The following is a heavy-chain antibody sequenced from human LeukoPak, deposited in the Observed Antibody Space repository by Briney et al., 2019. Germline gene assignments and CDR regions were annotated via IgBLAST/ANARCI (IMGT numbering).Heavy chain of an antibody. J-gene: IGHJ4*02. CDR1: GDSVSSNSAA. Sequence: SQTLSLTCAISGDSVSSNSAAWNWIRQSPSRGLEWLGRTYYRSKWYNAVSVKSRITINPDTSKNQVSLQLNSVTPEDTAVYYCARDRNFGGPYNSIDYWGQGTLVTVSS. D-gene: IGHD2/OR15-2a*01. CDR3: ARDRNFGGPYNSIDY. CDR2: TYYRSKWY. V-gene: IGHV6-1*01.